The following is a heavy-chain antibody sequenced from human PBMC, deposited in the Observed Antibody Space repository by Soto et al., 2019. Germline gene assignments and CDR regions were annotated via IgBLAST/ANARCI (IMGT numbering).Heavy chain of an antibody. V-gene: IGHV5-10-1*01. CDR1: GYSFTSYW. Sequence: EVQLVQSGAEVKKPGESLRISCKGSGYSFTSYWISWVRQMPGKGLEWMGRIDPSDSYTNYSPSFQGHVTISADKSISTAYLQWSSLKASDTAMYYCASSPRGYCSRTSCRELGNYYGMDVWGQGTTVTVSS. CDR2: IDPSDSYT. CDR3: ASSPRGYCSRTSCRELGNYYGMDV. D-gene: IGHD2-2*01. J-gene: IGHJ6*02.